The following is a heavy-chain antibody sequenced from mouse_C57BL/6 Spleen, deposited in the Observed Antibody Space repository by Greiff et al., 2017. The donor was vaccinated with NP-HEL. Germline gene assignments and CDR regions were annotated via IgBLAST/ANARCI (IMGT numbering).Heavy chain of an antibody. CDR3: ARSGYSNYGNWYFDV. CDR1: GYAFSSSW. V-gene: IGHV1-82*01. J-gene: IGHJ1*03. Sequence: VKLQESGPELVKPGASVKISCKASGYAFSSSWMNWVKQRPGKGLEWIGRIYPGDGDTNYNGKFKGKATLTADKSSSTAYMQLSSLTSEDSAVYFCARSGYSNYGNWYFDVWGTGTTVTVSS. D-gene: IGHD2-5*01. CDR2: IYPGDGDT.